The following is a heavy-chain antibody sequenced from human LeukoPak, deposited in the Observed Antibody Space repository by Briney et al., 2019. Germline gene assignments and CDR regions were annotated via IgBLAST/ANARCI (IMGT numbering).Heavy chain of an antibody. J-gene: IGHJ6*02. CDR2: ISSSSSTI. V-gene: IGHV3-48*04. CDR1: GFTFSSYS. CDR3: ARGMRPSEFYYYYYGMDV. Sequence: GGSLRLSCAASGFTFSSYSMNWVRQAPGKGLEWVSYISSSSSTIYYADSVKGRFTISRDNAKNSLYLQMNSLRAGDTAVYYCARGMRPSEFYYYYYGMDVWGQGTTVTVSS.